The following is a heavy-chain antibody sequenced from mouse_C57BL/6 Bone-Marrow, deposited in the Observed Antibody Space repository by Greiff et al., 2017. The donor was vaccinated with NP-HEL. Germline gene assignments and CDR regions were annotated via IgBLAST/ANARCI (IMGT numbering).Heavy chain of an antibody. J-gene: IGHJ3*01. CDR3: ARNYYYGSSYGFAY. CDR1: GYTFTDYY. D-gene: IGHD1-1*01. V-gene: IGHV1-26*01. Sequence: EVKLQQSGPELVKPGASVKISCKASGYTFTDYYMNWVKQSHGKSLEWIGDINPNNGGTSYNQKFKGKATLTVDKSSSTAYMELRSLTSEDSAVYYCARNYYYGSSYGFAYWGQGTLVTVSA. CDR2: INPNNGGT.